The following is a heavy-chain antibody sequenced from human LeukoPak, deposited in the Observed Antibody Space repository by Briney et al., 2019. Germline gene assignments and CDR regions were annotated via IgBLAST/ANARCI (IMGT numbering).Heavy chain of an antibody. V-gene: IGHV3-23*01. CDR3: AKDRSSGGSCYNF. CDR1: GFIFSSYA. Sequence: GGSLRLSCAASGFIFSSYAMTWVRQAPGKGLEWVSTVGSSGTSTHYADSVKGRFTISRDNSNNTLYLQMNSLRAEDTAVYYCAKDRSSGGSCYNFGGQGTLVTVSS. J-gene: IGHJ4*02. CDR2: VGSSGTST. D-gene: IGHD2-15*01.